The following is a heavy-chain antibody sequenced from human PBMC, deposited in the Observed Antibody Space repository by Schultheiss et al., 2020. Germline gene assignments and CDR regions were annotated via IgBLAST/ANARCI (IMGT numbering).Heavy chain of an antibody. J-gene: IGHJ6*02. Sequence: SETLSLTCTVSGGSISSYYWSWIRQPAGKGLEWIGRIYTSGSTNYNPSLKSRVTMSVDTSKNQFSLKLSSVTAADTAVYYCARGAVYSSSSPTYYYYYGMDVWGQGTKVTVSS. CDR2: IYTSGST. D-gene: IGHD6-6*01. V-gene: IGHV4-4*07. CDR3: ARGAVYSSSSPTYYYYYGMDV. CDR1: GGSISSYY.